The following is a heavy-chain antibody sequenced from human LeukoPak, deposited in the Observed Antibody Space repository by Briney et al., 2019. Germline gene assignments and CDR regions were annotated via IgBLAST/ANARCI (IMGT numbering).Heavy chain of an antibody. Sequence: GGSLRLSCAASGFTFSSYSMNWVRQAPGKGLEWVSSISSSGSYIYYADSVKGRFTISRDNAKNSLYLQMNSLRAEDTAVYYCASLAPVRGVKDYWGQGTLVTVSS. V-gene: IGHV3-21*01. CDR2: ISSSGSYI. CDR3: ASLAPVRGVKDY. D-gene: IGHD3-10*01. J-gene: IGHJ4*02. CDR1: GFTFSSYS.